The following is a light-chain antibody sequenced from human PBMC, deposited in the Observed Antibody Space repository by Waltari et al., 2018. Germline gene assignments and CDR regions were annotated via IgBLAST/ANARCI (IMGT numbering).Light chain of an antibody. CDR2: EVS. CDR1: SSDSGNYKY. CDR3: SSYGGSNILL. J-gene: IGLJ2*01. Sequence: QAALTQSPSVSGSPGQSVTIPCTGTSSDSGNYKYVSWYQQNSGKAPKLIIYEVSRRPSGVSDRFSGSKSGNTASLTISGLQAEDEADYYCSSYGGSNILLFGGGTRLTVL. V-gene: IGLV2-8*01.